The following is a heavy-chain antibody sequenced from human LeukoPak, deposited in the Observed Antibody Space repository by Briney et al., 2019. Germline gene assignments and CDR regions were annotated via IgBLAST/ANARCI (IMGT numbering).Heavy chain of an antibody. Sequence: GGSLRLSCAASGFTFSSYWMSWVRQAPGKGLEWVASVNQDGSEKYYVDSVKGRFTISRDNAKNSLYLQMNSLRAEDTAVYYCAILIAAAGTFDYWGQGTLVTVSS. CDR3: AILIAAAGTFDY. CDR1: GFTFSSYW. J-gene: IGHJ4*02. CDR2: VNQDGSEK. V-gene: IGHV3-7*01. D-gene: IGHD6-13*01.